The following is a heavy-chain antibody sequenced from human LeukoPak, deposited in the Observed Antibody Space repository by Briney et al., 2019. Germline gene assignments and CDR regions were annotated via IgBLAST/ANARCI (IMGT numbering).Heavy chain of an antibody. CDR3: ARRARGNRAYYFDY. CDR2: IYYSGNT. Sequence: SETLSLTCAVYGGSLSGYYWSWIRQPPGKGLEWIGYIYYSGNTYYNPSLQSRLTLSVDTSKNQLSLKLSSVTAADTAVFYCARRARGNRAYYFDYWGQGALVTVSS. D-gene: IGHD1-14*01. V-gene: IGHV4-59*13. J-gene: IGHJ4*02. CDR1: GGSLSGYY.